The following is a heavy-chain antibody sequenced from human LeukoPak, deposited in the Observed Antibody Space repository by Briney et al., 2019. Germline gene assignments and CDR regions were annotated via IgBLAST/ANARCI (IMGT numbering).Heavy chain of an antibody. Sequence: ASVKVSCKVSGYTLTELSMHWVRQAPGKGLERMGGFDPEDGETIYAQKFQGRVTMTEDTSTDTAYMELSSLRSEDTAVYYCATGFHPPKGITGTTGVDYWGQGTLVTVSS. CDR1: GYTLTELS. CDR2: FDPEDGET. D-gene: IGHD1-7*01. J-gene: IGHJ4*02. V-gene: IGHV1-24*01. CDR3: ATGFHPPKGITGTTGVDY.